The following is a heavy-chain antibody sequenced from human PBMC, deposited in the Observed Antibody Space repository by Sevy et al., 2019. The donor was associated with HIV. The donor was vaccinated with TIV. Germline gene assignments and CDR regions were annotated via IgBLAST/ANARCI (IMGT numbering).Heavy chain of an antibody. V-gene: IGHV3-9*01. J-gene: IGHJ4*02. Sequence: GGSLRLSCAASGFSFDDYAMHWVRQRPGKGLEWVSGITWNSGSVGYAVSVKGRFTISRDNAKNSLYLQMSNLRPEDTALYYCAKDNVGYSSGWYFYFDFWGQGTLVTVSS. CDR1: GFSFDDYA. CDR3: AKDNVGYSSGWYFYFDF. D-gene: IGHD6-13*01. CDR2: ITWNSGSV.